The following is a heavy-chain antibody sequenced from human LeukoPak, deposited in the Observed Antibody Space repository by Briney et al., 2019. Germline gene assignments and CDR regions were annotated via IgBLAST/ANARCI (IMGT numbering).Heavy chain of an antibody. CDR3: ARVRRFHDILTGYSFFDY. D-gene: IGHD3-9*01. CDR2: ISSSSYI. CDR1: GFTFSSYS. V-gene: IGHV3-21*01. Sequence: GGSLRLSCAASGFTFSSYSMNWVRQAPGKGLEWVSSISSSSYIYYADSVKGRFTISRDNAKNSLYLQMNSLRAEDTAVYYCARVRRFHDILTGYSFFDYWGQGTLVTVSS. J-gene: IGHJ4*02.